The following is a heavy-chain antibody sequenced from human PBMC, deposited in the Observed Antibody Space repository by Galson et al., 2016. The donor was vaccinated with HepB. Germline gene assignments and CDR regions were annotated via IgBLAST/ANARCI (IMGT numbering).Heavy chain of an antibody. J-gene: IGHJ4*02. D-gene: IGHD2-2*01. CDR1: GYTFTSYA. CDR2: INTGNGNT. V-gene: IGHV1-3*04. CDR3: ARGCSSTTCYGFPGIAAAGIFDY. Sequence: SVKVSCKASGYTFTSYAMHWVRQAPGQRLEWMGWINTGNGNTKYSQKFQGTVTINRDTYARTAYMELSRLRSEDTAVYNCARGCSSTTCYGFPGIAAAGIFDYWGQGTLVTVSS.